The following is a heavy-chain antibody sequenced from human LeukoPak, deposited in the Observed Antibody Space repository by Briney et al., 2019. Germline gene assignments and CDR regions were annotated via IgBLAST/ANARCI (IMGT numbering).Heavy chain of an antibody. CDR1: GGSISSSSYY. V-gene: IGHV4-39*01. CDR3: ARVIVGATPAFDI. Sequence: PSETLSLTCTVSGGSISSSSYYWGWIRQPPGKGLEWIGSIYYSGSTYYNPSLKSRVTISVDTSTNQFSLKLSSVPAADTAVYYCARVIVGATPAFDIWGQGTMVTVSS. J-gene: IGHJ3*02. CDR2: IYYSGST. D-gene: IGHD1-26*01.